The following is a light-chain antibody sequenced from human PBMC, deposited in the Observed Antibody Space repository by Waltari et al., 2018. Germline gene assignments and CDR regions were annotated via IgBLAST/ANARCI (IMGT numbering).Light chain of an antibody. J-gene: IGKJ4*01. Sequence: EIVMTQSPATLSVSPGERATLSCRASQSGSSNLAWYRQKPGQAPRLLINGASTRATGVPDRVSGSGSGTEFTLTISSLQSEDFAVYYWLQYNDWPPLTFGGGTKVEIK. V-gene: IGKV3-15*01. CDR2: GAS. CDR3: LQYNDWPPLT. CDR1: QSGSSN.